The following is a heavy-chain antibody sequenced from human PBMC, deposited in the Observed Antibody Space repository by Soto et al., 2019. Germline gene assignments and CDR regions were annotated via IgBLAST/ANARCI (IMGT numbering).Heavy chain of an antibody. CDR3: ASINVVDSSRYRGDYYYYGMDV. CDR1: GYIFTDYY. D-gene: IGHD3-22*01. J-gene: IGHJ6*02. CDR2: INPSGGST. Sequence: QVQLVQSGAEVKKPGASVKVSCKASGYIFTDYYIHWVRQAPGQGLEWMGVINPSGGSTIYAQKFQDRVTMTRDTSTTTIYMVVSSLGSEDTAVYYCASINVVDSSRYRGDYYYYGMDVWGQGTTVTVSS. V-gene: IGHV1-46*01.